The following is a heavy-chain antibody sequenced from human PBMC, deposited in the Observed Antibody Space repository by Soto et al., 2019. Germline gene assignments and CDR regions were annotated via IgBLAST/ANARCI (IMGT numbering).Heavy chain of an antibody. Sequence: TSRNLAISSTAYEGGSDSDYWSWVRQPPGKGLEWIGYIYYSGSTNYNPSLKSRVTISVDTSKNQFSLKLSSVTAADTAVYYCARGAPATYYAFRSGYPPLAYWGQLTLST. D-gene: IGHD3-3*01. CDR1: EGGSDSDY. CDR2: IYYSGST. J-gene: IGHJ4*02. CDR3: ARGAPATYYAFRSGYPPLAY. V-gene: IGHV4-59*01.